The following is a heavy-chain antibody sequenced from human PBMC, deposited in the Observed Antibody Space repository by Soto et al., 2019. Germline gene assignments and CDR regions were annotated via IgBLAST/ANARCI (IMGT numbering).Heavy chain of an antibody. Sequence: QVQLQQWGAGLLKPSETLSLTCTVNGGSLTGYYWSWIRQPPGKGLAWIGAVKDGGSTNYSPSLRGRVSLSADTSKNHGSLGHNSVTAADTAVYVCARGHERIVATHWDPGALVTVSS. J-gene: IGHJ4*02. CDR1: GGSLTGYY. V-gene: IGHV4-34*01. CDR2: VKDGGST. D-gene: IGHD5-12*01. CDR3: ARGHERIVATH.